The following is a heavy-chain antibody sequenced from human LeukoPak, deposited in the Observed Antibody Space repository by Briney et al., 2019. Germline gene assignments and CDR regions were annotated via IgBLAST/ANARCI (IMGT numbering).Heavy chain of an antibody. CDR2: IYTSGST. CDR1: GGSFSGYY. CDR3: ARRGYCSSTSCRNWFDP. V-gene: IGHV4-4*09. Sequence: PSETLSLTCAVYGGSFSGYYWSWIRRPPGKGLEWIGYIYTSGSTNYNPSLKSRVTISVDTSKNQFSLKLSSVTAADTAVYYCARRGYCSSTSCRNWFDPWGQGTLVTVSS. D-gene: IGHD2-2*01. J-gene: IGHJ5*02.